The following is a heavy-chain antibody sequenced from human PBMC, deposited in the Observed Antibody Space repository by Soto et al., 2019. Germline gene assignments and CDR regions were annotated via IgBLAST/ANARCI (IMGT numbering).Heavy chain of an antibody. CDR2: ISYDGSNK. Sequence: LRLSCAASGLTFSSYGMHWVRQAPGKGLEWVAVISYDGSNKYYADSVKGRFTISRDNSKNTLYLQMNSLRTEDTAVYYCAKENYVWGSYHIDYWGQGTLVTVSS. D-gene: IGHD3-16*02. V-gene: IGHV3-30*18. CDR3: AKENYVWGSYHIDY. J-gene: IGHJ4*02. CDR1: GLTFSSYG.